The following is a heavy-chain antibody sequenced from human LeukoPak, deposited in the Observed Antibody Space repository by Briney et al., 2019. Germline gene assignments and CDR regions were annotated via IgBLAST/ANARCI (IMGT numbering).Heavy chain of an antibody. D-gene: IGHD1-26*01. CDR2: INSDGSST. J-gene: IGHJ4*02. V-gene: IGHV3-74*01. CDR3: ARGYSGSYRFDY. CDR1: GFTFSSYW. Sequence: SGGSLRLSCAASGFTFSSYWMHWVRQAPGKGLVWVSRINSDGSSTNYADSVKGRFTISRDNAKNTLYLQMNSLRAEDTAVYYCARGYSGSYRFDYWGQGTLVTVYS.